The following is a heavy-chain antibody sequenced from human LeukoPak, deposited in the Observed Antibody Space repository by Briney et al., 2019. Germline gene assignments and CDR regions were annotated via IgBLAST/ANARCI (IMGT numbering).Heavy chain of an antibody. Sequence: ASVKVSCKASGYTFTSYYMHWVRQATGQGLEWMGWMNPNTGNTGYAQKFQGRVTITRNTSISTAYMELSSLRSEDTAVYFCARGPYCSSTSCYSGSFDPWGQGTLVTVSS. CDR2: MNPNTGNT. CDR3: ARGPYCSSTSCYSGSFDP. V-gene: IGHV1-8*03. D-gene: IGHD2-2*01. CDR1: GYTFTSYY. J-gene: IGHJ5*02.